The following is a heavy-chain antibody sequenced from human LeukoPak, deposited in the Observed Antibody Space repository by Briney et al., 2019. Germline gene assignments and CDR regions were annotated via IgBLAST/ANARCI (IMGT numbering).Heavy chain of an antibody. Sequence: GGSLRLSCAASGFTFSSFSMNWVRQAPGKGLEWVAAIGGSGGTTYYADSVKGRFTISRDNSKNTLYLQMNSLRAEDTAVYYCAKAGTYYDFWSGLLEGDWFDPWGQGTLVTVSS. V-gene: IGHV3-23*01. CDR3: AKAGTYYDFWSGLLEGDWFDP. J-gene: IGHJ5*02. CDR2: IGGSGGTT. D-gene: IGHD3-3*01. CDR1: GFTFSSFS.